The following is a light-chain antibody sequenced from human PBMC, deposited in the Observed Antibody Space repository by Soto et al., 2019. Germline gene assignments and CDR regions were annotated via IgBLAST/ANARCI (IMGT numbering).Light chain of an antibody. CDR3: QQSYSTPQT. CDR2: AAS. CDR1: HSITRN. J-gene: IGKJ1*01. V-gene: IGKV1-39*01. Sequence: DIQMTQSPSSLSASVEDRVIITCRASHSITRNLSWYQQKPGKAPRLLIYAASSLQSGVPSRFSGSGSGTDFTLTISSLQPEDFATYYCQQSYSTPQTFGQGTKVDIK.